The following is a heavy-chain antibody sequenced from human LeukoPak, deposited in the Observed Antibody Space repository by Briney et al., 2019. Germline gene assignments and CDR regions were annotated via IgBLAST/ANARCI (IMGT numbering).Heavy chain of an antibody. CDR2: INPSGGST. CDR3: ARPDTYCGGDCYDHPFDY. D-gene: IGHD2-21*02. J-gene: IGHJ4*02. CDR1: GYTFTSYY. V-gene: IGHV1-46*01. Sequence: ASVKVSCKASGYTFTSYYMHWVRQAPGQGLEWMGIINPSGGSTSYAQKFQGRVTMTRDMSTSTVYMELSSLRSEDTAVYYCARPDTYCGGDCYDHPFDYWGQGTLVTVSS.